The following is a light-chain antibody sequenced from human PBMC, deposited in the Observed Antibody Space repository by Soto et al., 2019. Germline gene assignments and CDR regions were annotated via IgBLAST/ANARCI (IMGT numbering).Light chain of an antibody. CDR2: GAS. CDR1: QSVRSN. Sequence: EIVMTQSPAPLSVSPGERATLSSRASQSVRSNLAWYQQKPGQAPSLLIYGASTRATGTPARFSGSGSGTEFTLTISSLQSEDFAVYYRQQYIRWPRTFGGGTKVDI. J-gene: IGKJ4*02. V-gene: IGKV3-15*01. CDR3: QQYIRWPRT.